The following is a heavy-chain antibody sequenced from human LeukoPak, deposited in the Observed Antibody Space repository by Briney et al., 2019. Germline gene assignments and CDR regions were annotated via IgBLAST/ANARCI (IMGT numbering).Heavy chain of an antibody. CDR2: IYTSGST. CDR1: GVSLSSYY. Sequence: SETLSLTCTVSGVSLSSYYWSWLRQPAGKGREWIGRIYTSGSTNYNPSLKSRVTMSVDTSKNQFSLKLSSVTAADTAVYYCARYVSLSGLFDYWGQGTLVTVSS. V-gene: IGHV4-4*07. D-gene: IGHD3-16*01. J-gene: IGHJ4*02. CDR3: ARYVSLSGLFDY.